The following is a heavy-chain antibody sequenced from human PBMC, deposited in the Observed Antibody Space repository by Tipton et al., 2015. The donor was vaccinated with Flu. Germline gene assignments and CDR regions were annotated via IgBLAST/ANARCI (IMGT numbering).Heavy chain of an antibody. Sequence: AVSGFTFSSYEMNWVRQAPGKGLEWVSYISSSGSTIYYADSVKGRFTISRDNAKNSLYLQMDSLRAEDTAVYYCARETQWSNFDYWGQGTLVTVSS. CDR3: ARETQWSNFDY. CDR1: GFTFSSYE. D-gene: IGHD6-19*01. J-gene: IGHJ4*02. CDR2: ISSSGSTI. V-gene: IGHV3-48*03.